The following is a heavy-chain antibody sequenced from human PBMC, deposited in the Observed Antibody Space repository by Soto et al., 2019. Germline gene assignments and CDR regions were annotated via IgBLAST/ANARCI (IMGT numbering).Heavy chain of an antibody. CDR1: GYTFTSYD. V-gene: IGHV1-8*01. Sequence: RASVKVSCKASGYTFTSYDINWVRQATGQGLEWMGWMNPNSGNTGYAQKFQGRVTMTRNTSISTAYMELSSLRSEDTAVDYCARVWWGIQAAEWHYYYYGMDVWGKGTTVPVSS. CDR2: MNPNSGNT. CDR3: ARVWWGIQAAEWHYYYYGMDV. J-gene: IGHJ6*04. D-gene: IGHD6-13*01.